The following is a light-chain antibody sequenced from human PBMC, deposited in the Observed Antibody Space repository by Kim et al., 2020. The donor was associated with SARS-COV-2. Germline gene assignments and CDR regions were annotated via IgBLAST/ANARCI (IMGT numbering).Light chain of an antibody. CDR1: QGIASS. Sequence: DIQMTQSPSAMSASVGDRVTITCRASQGIASSLLWFQQKPGKVPKRLIHAASNLQSGAPSRFSGSGSGTEFTLTISSLQPEDFATYYCLQYGGLPVTFGGGTKVDIK. CDR3: LQYGGLPVT. J-gene: IGKJ4*01. V-gene: IGKV1-17*03. CDR2: AAS.